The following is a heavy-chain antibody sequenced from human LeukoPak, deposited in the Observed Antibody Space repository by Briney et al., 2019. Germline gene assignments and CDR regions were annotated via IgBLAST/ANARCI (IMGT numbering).Heavy chain of an antibody. CDR2: MNPNSGNT. CDR1: GYTFTSYD. J-gene: IGHJ5*02. D-gene: IGHD3-22*01. Sequence: ASVKVSCKASGYTFTSYDINWVRQATGQGLEWMGWMNPNSGNTGYAQKFQGRVTITRNTSISTAYMELSSLRSEDTAVYYCARSLGWDYYDGSGYFNWFDPWGQGTLVTVSS. CDR3: ARSLGWDYYDGSGYFNWFDP. V-gene: IGHV1-8*03.